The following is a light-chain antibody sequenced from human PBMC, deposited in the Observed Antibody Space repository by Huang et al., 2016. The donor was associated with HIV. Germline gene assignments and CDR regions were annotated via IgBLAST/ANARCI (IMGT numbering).Light chain of an antibody. CDR3: QQYGSPPLT. J-gene: IGKJ1*01. Sequence: EIVLSQSPGTLSLSPGERATLSCRASQSVNSIYLAWYQRKPRQAPRLLLYGVSSRATGIPDRFSGSGSGTDFTLTISRLEPEDFAVYYCQQYGSPPLTFGQGTKVEMK. CDR2: GVS. CDR1: QSVNSIY. V-gene: IGKV3-20*01.